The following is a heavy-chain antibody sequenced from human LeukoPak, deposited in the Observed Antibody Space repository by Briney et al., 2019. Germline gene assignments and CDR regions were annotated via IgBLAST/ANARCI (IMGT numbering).Heavy chain of an antibody. J-gene: IGHJ4*02. V-gene: IGHV4-59*01. D-gene: IGHD3-3*01. CDR1: GGSMSSYY. CDR2: IYYSGGT. CDR3: ARLGGPYNTLDF. Sequence: SETLSLTCAVSGGSMSSYYWGWIRQPPGKGLEWIGYIYYSGGTTYNPSLKSRVTISADTSKNQFSLSLSSVTAADTAIFYCARLGGPYNTLDFWGQGTQVTVSS.